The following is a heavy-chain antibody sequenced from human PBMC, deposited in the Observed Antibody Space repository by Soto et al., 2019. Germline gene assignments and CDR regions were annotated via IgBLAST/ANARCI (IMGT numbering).Heavy chain of an antibody. V-gene: IGHV1-2*06. CDR2: INPNSGDA. CDR1: GYTFSDYY. CDR3: ARESGGATATLDYYYFYMDV. Sequence: QVQLVQSGAEVKKPGASVTVSCKAPGYTFSDYYLHWVRQAPGQGPEWMGRINPNSGDAKFAQKFQGRVTMTRDTSVRTAFMELNWLKSDDTAVYYCARESGGATATLDYYYFYMDVWGKGTTVTVSS. J-gene: IGHJ6*03. D-gene: IGHD5-12*01.